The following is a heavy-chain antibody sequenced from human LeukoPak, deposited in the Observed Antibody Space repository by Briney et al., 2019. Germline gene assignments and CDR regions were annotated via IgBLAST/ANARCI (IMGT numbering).Heavy chain of an antibody. J-gene: IGHJ3*02. Sequence: SETLSLTCTVSGGSISSYYWSWIRQPPGKGLEWIGYIYYSGSTNYNPSLKSRVTISVDTSKNQFSLKLSSVTAADTAVYYCATERGYSYGQGAFDIWGQGTMGTVSS. CDR3: ATERGYSYGQGAFDI. V-gene: IGHV4-59*01. CDR1: GGSISSYY. CDR2: IYYSGST. D-gene: IGHD5-18*01.